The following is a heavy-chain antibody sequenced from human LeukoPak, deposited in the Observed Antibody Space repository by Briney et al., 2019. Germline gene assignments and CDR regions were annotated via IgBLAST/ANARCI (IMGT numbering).Heavy chain of an antibody. V-gene: IGHV1-18*01. CDR3: AAVSSSWSASFDY. CDR1: GYTLTELS. D-gene: IGHD6-13*01. Sequence: ASVKVSCKVSGYTLTELSMHWVRQAPGQGLEWMGWISAYNGNTNYAQKLQGRVTMTTDTSTSTAYMELRSLRSDDTAVYYCAAVSSSWSASFDYRGQGTLVTVSS. CDR2: ISAYNGNT. J-gene: IGHJ4*02.